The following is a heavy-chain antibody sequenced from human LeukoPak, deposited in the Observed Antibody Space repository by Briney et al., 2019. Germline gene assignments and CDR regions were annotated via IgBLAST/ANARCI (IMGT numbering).Heavy chain of an antibody. CDR1: GFTLSRYW. CDR3: ARDGSGRPLGY. V-gene: IGHV3-7*01. CDR2: IKEDGSEK. Sequence: GGSLRLSCAASGFTLSRYWMSWVRQAPGKGPEWVAKIKEDGSEKYYVDSVKGRFTVSRDNAKNSLYLQMNSLRAEDTALYYCARDGSGRPLGYWGQGTLVTVSS. J-gene: IGHJ4*02. D-gene: IGHD3-10*01.